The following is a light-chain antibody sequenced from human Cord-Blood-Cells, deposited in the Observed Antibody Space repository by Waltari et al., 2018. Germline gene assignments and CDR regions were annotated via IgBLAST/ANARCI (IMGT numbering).Light chain of an antibody. Sequence: QSALTQPRSVSGSPGQSVTISCTGTSSDVGGYNYVSWYQQHPGKAPKLMIYDVSKRPSGVPVRFSSSKSGNTASLTISGLQAEDEADYYCCSYAGSYTWVFGGGTKLTVL. V-gene: IGLV2-11*01. J-gene: IGLJ3*02. CDR3: CSYAGSYTWV. CDR1: SSDVGGYNY. CDR2: DVS.